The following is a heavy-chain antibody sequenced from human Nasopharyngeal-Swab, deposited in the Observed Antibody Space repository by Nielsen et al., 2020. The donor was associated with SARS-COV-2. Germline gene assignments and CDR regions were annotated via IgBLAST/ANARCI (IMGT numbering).Heavy chain of an antibody. Sequence: SETLSLTCTVSGGSISSSSYYWGWIRQPPGKGLEWIGSIYYSGSTYYNPSLKSRVTISVDTSKHQFSLKLSSVTAADSAVYYCARLSGSSWYVEYFQHWGQGTLVTVSS. J-gene: IGHJ1*01. CDR2: IYYSGST. CDR3: ARLSGSSWYVEYFQH. V-gene: IGHV4-39*01. CDR1: GGSISSSSYY. D-gene: IGHD6-13*01.